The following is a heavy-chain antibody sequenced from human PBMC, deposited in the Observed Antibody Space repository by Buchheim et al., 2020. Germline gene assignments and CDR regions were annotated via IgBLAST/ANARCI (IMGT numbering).Heavy chain of an antibody. CDR3: TKERGSGFSDS. Sequence: EVQLVESGGGVVQPGGSLRLSCSASGFTFDDFTMHWVRHVPGKGLEWVSLFSWDGVTTYYGDSVKGRFTISRDNTSNSLYLKMSDLRKEDSALYYCTKERGSGFSDSWGQGTL. D-gene: IGHD3-22*01. CDR1: GFTFDDFT. CDR2: FSWDGVTT. J-gene: IGHJ4*02. V-gene: IGHV3-43*01.